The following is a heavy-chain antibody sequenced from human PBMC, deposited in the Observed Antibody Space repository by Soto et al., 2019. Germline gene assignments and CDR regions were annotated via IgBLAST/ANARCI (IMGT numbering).Heavy chain of an antibody. V-gene: IGHV3-23*01. Sequence: LRLSCAASEFTFSNYAMSWVRQAPGKGLEWVSAISYGGGTTYYADSVKGRFTISRDNSKNTLYLQMNSLRAEDTAVYYCAKNPGYYYDSTGYHFDYWGQGTPVTVSS. J-gene: IGHJ4*02. CDR2: ISYGGGTT. CDR1: EFTFSNYA. CDR3: AKNPGYYYDSTGYHFDY. D-gene: IGHD3-22*01.